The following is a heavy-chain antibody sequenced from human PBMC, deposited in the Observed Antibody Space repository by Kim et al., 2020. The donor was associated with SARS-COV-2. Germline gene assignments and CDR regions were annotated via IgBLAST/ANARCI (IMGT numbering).Heavy chain of an antibody. Sequence: GGSLRLSCAASGFTVSSNYMSWVRQAPGKGLEWVSVIYSGGSTYYADSVKGRFNISRDNSKNTLYLQMNSLRAEDTAVYYCARDAYSSSWYSHDYWGQGT. D-gene: IGHD6-13*01. J-gene: IGHJ4*02. CDR1: GFTVSSNY. CDR3: ARDAYSSSWYSHDY. CDR2: IYSGGST. V-gene: IGHV3-66*01.